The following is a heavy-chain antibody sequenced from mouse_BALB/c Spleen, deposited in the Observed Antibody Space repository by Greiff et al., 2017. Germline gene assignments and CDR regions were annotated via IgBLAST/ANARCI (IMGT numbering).Heavy chain of an antibody. CDR2: INPYNGAT. J-gene: IGHJ3*01. CDR3: AYGNYGLFAY. Sequence: VQLQQSGPELVKPGASVKISCKASGYSFTGYYMHWVKQSHVKSLEWIGRINPYNGATSYNQNFKDKASLTVDKSSSTAYMELHSLTSEDSAVYYCAYGNYGLFAYWGQGTLVTVSA. V-gene: IGHV1-31*01. D-gene: IGHD2-1*01. CDR1: GYSFTGYY.